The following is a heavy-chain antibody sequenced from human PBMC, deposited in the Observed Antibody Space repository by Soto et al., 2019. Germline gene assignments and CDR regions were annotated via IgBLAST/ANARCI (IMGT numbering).Heavy chain of an antibody. J-gene: IGHJ1*01. CDR3: AHGGKEWLVRPYFQH. V-gene: IGHV2-5*02. Sequence: QITLKESGPTLVKPTQPLTLTCTFSGFSLSTSGVGVGWIRQPPGKALEWLALIYWDDDKRYSPSLKSRLTITKDTSKNQVVLTMTNMDPVDTATYYCAHGGKEWLVRPYFQHWGQGTLVTVSS. D-gene: IGHD6-19*01. CDR2: IYWDDDK. CDR1: GFSLSTSGVG.